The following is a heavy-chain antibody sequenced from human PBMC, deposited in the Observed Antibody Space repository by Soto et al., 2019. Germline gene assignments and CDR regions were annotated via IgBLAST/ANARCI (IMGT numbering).Heavy chain of an antibody. J-gene: IGHJ6*02. Sequence: GGSLRLSCAASGFTFSSYAMSWVRQAPGKGLEWVSAISGSGGSTYYADSVKGRFTTSRDNSKNTLYLQMNSLRAEDTAVYYCAKGTGYSSSWSSYYYYYGMDVWGQGXTVTVSS. CDR1: GFTFSSYA. CDR2: ISGSGGST. D-gene: IGHD6-13*01. V-gene: IGHV3-23*01. CDR3: AKGTGYSSSWSSYYYYYGMDV.